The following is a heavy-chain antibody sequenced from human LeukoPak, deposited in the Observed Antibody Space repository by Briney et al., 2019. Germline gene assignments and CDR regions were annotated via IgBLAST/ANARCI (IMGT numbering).Heavy chain of an antibody. CDR3: ARVVKRGYHAIYYYYGMDV. CDR1: GFSISSSSYY. V-gene: IGHV4-39*01. D-gene: IGHD5-12*01. CDR2: SYYSGSN. J-gene: IGHJ6*02. Sequence: PAESLTLTCTASGFSISSSSYYWGWIRQPPGKGLVWIVSSYYSGSNYYNSSLKSRVTICVDTYKNQFSLMQSPVTDAAKAVYYYARVVKRGYHAIYYYYGMDVWGQGTTVTVSS.